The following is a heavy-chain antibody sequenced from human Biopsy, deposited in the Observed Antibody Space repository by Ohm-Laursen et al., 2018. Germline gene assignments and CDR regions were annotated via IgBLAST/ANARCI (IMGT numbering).Heavy chain of an antibody. J-gene: IGHJ4*02. D-gene: IGHD3-10*01. V-gene: IGHV4-39*01. CDR3: ARQEFATSPLDY. Sequence: WVRQGPGKGLEWIGSIYYSGSTYYNPSLKSRVTISADRSKNQLSLKLTSVTAADTAMYYCARQEFATSPLDYWGQGSLVTVSS. CDR2: IYYSGST.